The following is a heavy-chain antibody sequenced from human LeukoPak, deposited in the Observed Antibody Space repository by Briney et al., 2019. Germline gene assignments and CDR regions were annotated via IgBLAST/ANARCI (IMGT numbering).Heavy chain of an antibody. D-gene: IGHD3-16*01. CDR2: INSDGGST. J-gene: IGHJ3*01. CDR3: ARRRERGASDAFAF. Sequence: PGGSLRLSCAASGFTFSSFWMYWVRQAPGQGLVWVSRINSDGGSTTYADSVKGRFTISRDNAKDTVYLQMNSLRAEDTAVYYCARRRERGASDAFAFWGQGTMVTVSS. V-gene: IGHV3-74*01. CDR1: GFTFSSFW.